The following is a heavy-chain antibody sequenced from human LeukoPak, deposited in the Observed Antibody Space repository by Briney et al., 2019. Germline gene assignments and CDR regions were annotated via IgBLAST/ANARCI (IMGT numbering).Heavy chain of an antibody. CDR1: GYSFTDNY. D-gene: IGHD3-22*01. CDR3: ARDQRQQNYYESIGYMDY. Sequence: ASVKVSCKASGYSFTDNYIYWVRQAPGQGLEWMGSINANDGGTNYAHKFHDRVAMTRDTAIRTAYMELSSLTSDDSAVYFCARDQRQQNYYESIGYMDYWGQGALVTVSS. J-gene: IGHJ4*02. V-gene: IGHV1-2*02. CDR2: INANDGGT.